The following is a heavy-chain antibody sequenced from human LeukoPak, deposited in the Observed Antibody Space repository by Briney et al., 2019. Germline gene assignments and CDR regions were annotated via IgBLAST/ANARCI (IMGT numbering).Heavy chain of an antibody. CDR3: ARGGATTFGLWGNAFDV. Sequence: GGSLRLSCAASGFTFSSYWMTWVRQAPGKGLEWVAYIKQDGSEKYYVDSVKGRFTISRDNAKNSLYLQMNSLGAEDTAVYYCARGGATTFGLWGNAFDVWGQGTMVTVSS. V-gene: IGHV3-7*01. J-gene: IGHJ3*01. D-gene: IGHD3-3*01. CDR2: IKQDGSEK. CDR1: GFTFSSYW.